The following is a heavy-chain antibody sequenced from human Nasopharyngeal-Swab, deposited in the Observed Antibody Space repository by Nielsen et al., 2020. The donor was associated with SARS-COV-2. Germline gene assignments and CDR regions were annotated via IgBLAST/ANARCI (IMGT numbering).Heavy chain of an antibody. CDR1: GYTFTSYD. CDR2: MNPNSGNT. Sequence: ASVKVSCKASGYTFTSYDINWVRQATGQGLEWMGWMNPNSGNTGYAQKFQGRVTMTRNTSISPAYMELSSLRSEDTAVYYCAVASSGWYFPQGAFDIWGQGTMVTVSS. V-gene: IGHV1-8*01. CDR3: AVASSGWYFPQGAFDI. D-gene: IGHD6-19*01. J-gene: IGHJ3*02.